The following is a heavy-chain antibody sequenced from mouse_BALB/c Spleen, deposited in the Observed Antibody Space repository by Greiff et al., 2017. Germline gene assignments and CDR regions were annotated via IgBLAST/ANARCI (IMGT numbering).Heavy chain of an antibody. D-gene: IGHD2-3*01. V-gene: IGHV1-4*02. CDR1: GYTFTSYT. Sequence: QVQLKESAAELARPGASVKMSCKASGYTFTSYTMHWVKQRPGQGLEWIGYINPSSGYTEYNQKFKDKTTLTADKSSSTAYMQLSSLTSEDSAVYYCARWDDGYYQGFAYWGQGTLVTVSA. CDR2: INPSSGYT. J-gene: IGHJ3*01. CDR3: ARWDDGYYQGFAY.